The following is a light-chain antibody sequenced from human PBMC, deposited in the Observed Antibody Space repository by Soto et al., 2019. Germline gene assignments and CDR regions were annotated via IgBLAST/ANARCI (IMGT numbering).Light chain of an antibody. Sequence: DIVMIRSPLSLPVTPGEPASISCRSSQSLLHSNGYNYLDWYLQKPGQSPQLLIYLGSNRSSGVPDRFSGSGSGTDFTLKISRVEAEDVGVYYCMQALQTWTFGQGTKVDIK. J-gene: IGKJ1*01. CDR3: MQALQTWT. CDR1: QSLLHSNGYNY. V-gene: IGKV2-28*01. CDR2: LGS.